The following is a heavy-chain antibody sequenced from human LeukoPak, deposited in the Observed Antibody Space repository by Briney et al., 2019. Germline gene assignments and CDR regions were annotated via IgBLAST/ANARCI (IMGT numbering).Heavy chain of an antibody. CDR3: ARHSSGWLKGYFDY. V-gene: IGHV4-34*01. CDR2: INHSGST. D-gene: IGHD6-19*01. J-gene: IGHJ4*02. CDR1: GGSFSGYY. Sequence: SETLSLTCAVYGGSFSGYYWSWIRQPPGKGLEWIGEINHSGSTNYNPSLKSRVTISVDTSKNQFSLKLSSVTAADTAVYYCARHSSGWLKGYFDYWGQGTLVTVSS.